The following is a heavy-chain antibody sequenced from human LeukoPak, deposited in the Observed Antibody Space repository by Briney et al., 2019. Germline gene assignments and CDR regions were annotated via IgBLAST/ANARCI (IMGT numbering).Heavy chain of an antibody. J-gene: IGHJ4*02. D-gene: IGHD3-10*01. CDR2: ISSSGSTI. CDR1: GFTFSDYY. V-gene: IGHV3-11*04. CDR3: ARDPYYYGSGSYYAFDY. Sequence: GGSLRLSCAASGFTFSDYYMSWIRQAPGKGLEWVSYISSSGSTIYYADSVKGRFTISRDNSKNTLYLQMNSLRPEDTAVYYCARDPYYYGSGSYYAFDYWGQGTLVTVSS.